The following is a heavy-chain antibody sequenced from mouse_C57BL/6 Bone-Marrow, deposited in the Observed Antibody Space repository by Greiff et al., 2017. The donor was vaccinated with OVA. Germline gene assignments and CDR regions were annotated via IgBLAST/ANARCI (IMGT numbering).Heavy chain of an antibody. V-gene: IGHV14-4*01. J-gene: IGHJ2*01. CDR3: TSYGNFDY. D-gene: IGHD2-1*01. CDR1: GFNIKDDY. CDR2: IDPENGDT. Sequence: EVQLQQSGAELVRPGASVKLSCTASGFNIKDDYMHWVKQRPEQGLEWIGWIDPENGDTASASKFQGKATITADTSSNTANLQLISLTSEDTAVYYCTSYGNFDYWGQGTTLTVSS.